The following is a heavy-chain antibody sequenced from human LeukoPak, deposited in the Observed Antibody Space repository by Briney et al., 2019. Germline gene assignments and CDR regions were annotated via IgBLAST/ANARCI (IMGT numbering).Heavy chain of an antibody. CDR2: IYYSGST. D-gene: IGHD3-22*01. Sequence: SETLSLTWTVSGGSISSYYWSWIRQPPGKGLEWIGCIYYSGSTNYNPSLKSRVTISVDTSKNQFSLKLSSVTAADTAVYYCASMGDSSGYYSNFDYWGQGTLVTVSS. V-gene: IGHV4-59*01. CDR3: ASMGDSSGYYSNFDY. CDR1: GGSISSYY. J-gene: IGHJ4*02.